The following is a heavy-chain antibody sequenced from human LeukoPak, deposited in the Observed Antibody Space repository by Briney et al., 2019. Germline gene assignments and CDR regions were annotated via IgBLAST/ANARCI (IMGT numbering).Heavy chain of an antibody. D-gene: IGHD4-23*01. J-gene: IGHJ6*03. CDR2: INWNGGST. CDR3: AKDGGGNSDYCYYMDV. Sequence: GGSLRLSCAASGFTFDDYGMSWVRQAPGKGLEWVSGINWNGGSTYYAGSVKGRFTISRDNSKNTLYLQMNSLRAEDTAVYYCAKDGGGNSDYCYYMDVWGKGTTVTVSS. CDR1: GFTFDDYG. V-gene: IGHV3-20*04.